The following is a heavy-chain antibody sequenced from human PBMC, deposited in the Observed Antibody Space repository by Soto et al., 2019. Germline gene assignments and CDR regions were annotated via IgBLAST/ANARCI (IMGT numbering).Heavy chain of an antibody. V-gene: IGHV1-69*13. CDR3: ARVKDSSGYSPDAFDI. D-gene: IGHD3-22*01. Sequence: SVKVSCKASGGTFSSYAISWVRQAPGQGLEWMGGIIPIFGTANYAQKFQGRVTITADESTSTAYMELSSLRSEDTAVYYCARVKDSSGYSPDAFDIWGQGTMVTVSS. J-gene: IGHJ3*02. CDR2: IIPIFGTA. CDR1: GGTFSSYA.